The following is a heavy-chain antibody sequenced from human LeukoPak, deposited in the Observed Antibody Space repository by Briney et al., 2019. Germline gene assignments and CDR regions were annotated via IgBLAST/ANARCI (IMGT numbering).Heavy chain of an antibody. D-gene: IGHD2-2*01. CDR2: INHSGST. J-gene: IGHJ4*02. CDR1: GGSFSGND. CDR3: ATFDGAGYCSSTSCYSQGDY. Sequence: PLWTLSVTPAQIGGSFSGNDWSWICQPSRKRLEWIGEINHSGSTNYNPSLKGRVTISVDTSKNQFSLKLSSVTAADTAVYYCATFDGAGYCSSTSCYSQGDYWGQGTLVTVSS. V-gene: IGHV4-34*01.